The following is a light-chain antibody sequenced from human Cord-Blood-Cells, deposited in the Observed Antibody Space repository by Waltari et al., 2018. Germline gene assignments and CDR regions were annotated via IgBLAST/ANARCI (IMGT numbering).Light chain of an antibody. V-gene: IGKV3-20*01. CDR2: GAS. J-gene: IGKJ3*01. CDR1: QSVSSSY. Sequence: EIVLTQSPGTLSLSPGERATLSCRASQSVSSSYLAWYQQKPGQAPRLRIYGASSRATGIPDRFSGSGSGTDFTLTISRLEPEDFAVYYCQQYGSSPPRFTFGPGTKVDIK. CDR3: QQYGSSPPRFT.